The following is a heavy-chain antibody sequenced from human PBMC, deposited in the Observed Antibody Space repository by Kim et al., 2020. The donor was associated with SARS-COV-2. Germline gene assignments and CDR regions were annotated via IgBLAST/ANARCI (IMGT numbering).Heavy chain of an antibody. CDR3: ARRKIESNGNVYDFDY. CDR2: ISGGGGSR. J-gene: IGHJ4*02. CDR1: GFTFSTYW. Sequence: GGSLRLSCAASGFTFSTYWMHWVRQASGQGLVWVSRISGGGGSRNYADSVRGRFTISRDNAKNTLYLQMNSLRVEDTAVYYCARRKIESNGNVYDFDYWGQGILVTVSS. V-gene: IGHV3-74*01. D-gene: IGHD2-8*01.